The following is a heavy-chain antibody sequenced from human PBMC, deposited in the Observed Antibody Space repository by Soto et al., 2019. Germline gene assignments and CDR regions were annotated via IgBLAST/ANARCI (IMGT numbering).Heavy chain of an antibody. J-gene: IGHJ4*02. CDR3: AKSSVWYPYFDS. D-gene: IGHD6-13*01. V-gene: IGHV3-23*01. CDR1: EFSFDDYA. Sequence: GGSLRLACAASEFSFDDYAMGWVRQAPGKGLEWVSSITYTGVSTYYADSVKGRFTISRDNSRDTLFLQMNSLRAEDTAIYYCAKSSVWYPYFDSWGQGTLVTVSS. CDR2: ITYTGVST.